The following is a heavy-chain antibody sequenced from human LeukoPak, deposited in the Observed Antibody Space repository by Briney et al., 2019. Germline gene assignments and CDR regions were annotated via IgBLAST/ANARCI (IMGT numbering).Heavy chain of an antibody. CDR2: ISSSSGYI. D-gene: IGHD3-22*01. V-gene: IGHV3-21*01. J-gene: IGHJ4*02. CDR3: ARHVVAVGFDY. Sequence: PGGSLRLSCAASGFTFSSYWMSWVRQAPGKGLEWVSSISSSSGYIYYADSVMGRFTISRDNAKNSLYLQMNSLRAEDTAVYYCARHVVAVGFDYWGQGTLVTVSS. CDR1: GFTFSSYW.